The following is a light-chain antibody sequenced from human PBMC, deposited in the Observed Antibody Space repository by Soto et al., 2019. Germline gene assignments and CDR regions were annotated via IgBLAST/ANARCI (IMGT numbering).Light chain of an antibody. CDR2: AAS. Sequence: DIQMTQSPSSLSASVGDRVTITCRASQSISSYLNWYQQKPGKAPKLLIYAASSLQSGVPSRFSGSGSGTDFTLTISSLQPEDFATYYCTQSYSTPQHTFGQGTKLEIK. J-gene: IGKJ2*01. V-gene: IGKV1-39*01. CDR3: TQSYSTPQHT. CDR1: QSISSY.